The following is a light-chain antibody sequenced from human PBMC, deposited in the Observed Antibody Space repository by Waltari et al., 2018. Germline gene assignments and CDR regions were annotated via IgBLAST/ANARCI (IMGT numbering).Light chain of an antibody. CDR2: AAS. V-gene: IGKV1-9*01. J-gene: IGKJ3*01. CDR1: QGISSY. Sequence: DIQLTQSPSFLSASVGDSVTITCRASQGISSYLAWYQQKPGKALKLLIYAASTLQSGVPSRCSGSGSRTEFSLTISSLQPEDFATYYCQQLKIFGPGTKVDIE. CDR3: QQLKI.